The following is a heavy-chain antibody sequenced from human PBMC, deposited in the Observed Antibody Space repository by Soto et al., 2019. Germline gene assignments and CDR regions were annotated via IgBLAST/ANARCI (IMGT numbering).Heavy chain of an antibody. J-gene: IGHJ4*02. CDR2: ISTDNGST. V-gene: IGHV1-18*01. CDR3: TRDAKYYDIMTGYFVNDY. CDR1: GYTFSNFG. Sequence: QVQLVQSGGEVKKPGASVKVSCKASGYTFSNFGISWVRQAPGQGLEWMGWISTDNGSTKYAQNLQGRVTMTTDTTTRTSXMELRSLRSDDTAVYYCTRDAKYYDIMTGYFVNDYWGQGTLVTVSS. D-gene: IGHD3-9*01.